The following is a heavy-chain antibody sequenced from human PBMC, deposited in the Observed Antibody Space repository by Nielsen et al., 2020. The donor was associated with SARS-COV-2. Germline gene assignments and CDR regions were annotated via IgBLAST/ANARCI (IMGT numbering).Heavy chain of an antibody. D-gene: IGHD6-13*01. CDR3: ASYMGLSSWYEIDY. CDR1: GGTFSSYA. CDR2: IIPIFGIA. V-gene: IGHV1-69*10. J-gene: IGHJ4*02. Sequence: SVKVSCKASGGTFSSYAISWVRQAPGQGLEWMGGIIPIFGIANYAQKFQGRVTITADKSTSTAYMELSSLRSEDTAVYYCASYMGLSSWYEIDYWGQGTLVTVSS.